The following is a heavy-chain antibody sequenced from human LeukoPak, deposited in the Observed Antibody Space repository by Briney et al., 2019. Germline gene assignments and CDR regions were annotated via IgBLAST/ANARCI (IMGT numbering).Heavy chain of an antibody. V-gene: IGHV1-2*02. CDR3: ARGYPTRRSSIDVDP. Sequence: ASVKVSCKASGYTFTGYYMHWVRQAPGQGLEWMGWINPNSGGTNYAQKFQGGVTMTRDTSISTAYMELSRLRSDDTAVYYCARGYPTRRSSIDVDPWGQGTLVTVSS. CDR2: INPNSGGT. J-gene: IGHJ5*02. D-gene: IGHD1-26*01. CDR1: GYTFTGYY.